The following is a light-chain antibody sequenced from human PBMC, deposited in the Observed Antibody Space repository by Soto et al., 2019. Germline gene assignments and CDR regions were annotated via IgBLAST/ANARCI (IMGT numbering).Light chain of an antibody. Sequence: DIVLTQSPGTLSLSPGERATLSCRASQSVRSSYLAWYQQRPGQAPRLLIYGASSRATGIPDRFSGSGSGTDFTLTISSLEPEDFAVYYCQQRARWPITFGQGTRLEIK. J-gene: IGKJ5*01. CDR2: GAS. CDR3: QQRARWPIT. CDR1: QSVRSSY. V-gene: IGKV3-20*01.